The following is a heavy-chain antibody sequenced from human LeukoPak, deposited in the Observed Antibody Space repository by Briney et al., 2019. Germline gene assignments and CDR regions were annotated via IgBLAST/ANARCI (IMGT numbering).Heavy chain of an antibody. J-gene: IGHJ1*01. D-gene: IGHD2-21*01. Sequence: SVKVSCKASGGTFSSYAISWVRQAPGQGLEWMGGIIPIFGTAKYAQKFQGRVTITADESTGTAYMELSSLRSEDTAVYYCARDSSEFRSLIPHWGQGTLVTVSS. CDR1: GGTFSSYA. CDR2: IIPIFGTA. V-gene: IGHV1-69*13. CDR3: ARDSSEFRSLIPH.